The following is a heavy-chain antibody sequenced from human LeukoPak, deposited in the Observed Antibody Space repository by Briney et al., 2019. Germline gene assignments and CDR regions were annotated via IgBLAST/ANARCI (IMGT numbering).Heavy chain of an antibody. CDR1: GFTFSGFW. CDR3: AKDMGVEGSGSFFDY. V-gene: IGHV3-9*01. D-gene: IGHD3-10*01. Sequence: GGSLRLSCAASGFTFSGFWMHWVRQAPGKGLEWVSGISWNSGSIGYADSVKGRFTISRDNAKNSLYLQMNSLRAEDTALYYCAKDMGVEGSGSFFDYWGQGTLVTVSS. CDR2: ISWNSGSI. J-gene: IGHJ4*02.